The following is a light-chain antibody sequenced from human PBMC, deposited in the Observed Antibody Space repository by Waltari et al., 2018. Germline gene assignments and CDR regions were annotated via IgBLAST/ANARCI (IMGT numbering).Light chain of an antibody. V-gene: IGLV1-40*01. Sequence: QSVLTQPPSVSGAPGQGVTIPRTARRSHPGPISDVHRYQQLPGTAPNPLIYGNDNRPSGVPDRFSGSKSGSSASLAITGLQAEDEADYYCQSFDSSRTGWVVFGGGTKLTVL. J-gene: IGLJ2*01. CDR3: QSFDSSRTGWVV. CDR2: GND. CDR1: RSHPGPISD.